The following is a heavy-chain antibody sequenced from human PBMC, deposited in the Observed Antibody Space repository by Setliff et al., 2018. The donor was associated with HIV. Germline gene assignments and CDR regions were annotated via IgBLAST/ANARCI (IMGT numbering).Heavy chain of an antibody. V-gene: IGHV1-69*04. CDR3: VRGVQSPPHYSYYYMDV. Sequence: GASVKVSCKTSGGTFSSYGISWVRQAPGQGLDWMGRIIPILGVANYAQRFQGKVTITADKSTSTAYMELTSLRFDDTAMYYCVRGVQSPPHYSYYYMDVWGEGTMVTVSS. CDR2: IIPILGVA. D-gene: IGHD3-3*01. J-gene: IGHJ6*03. CDR1: GGTFSSYG.